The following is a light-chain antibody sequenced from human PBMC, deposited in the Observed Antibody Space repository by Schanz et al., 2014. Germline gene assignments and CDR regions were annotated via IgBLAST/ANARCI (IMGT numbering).Light chain of an antibody. CDR3: QLFRGSSYT. CDR2: AAS. Sequence: VLTQSPGTLSLSPGERATLSCRASQNVATNLAWYQQKPGQAPRLLIYAASSRATGIPDRFTGSGSGTDFTLTINTLEPEDFAVFYCQLFRGSSYTFGHGTTLEIK. J-gene: IGKJ2*01. CDR1: QNVATN. V-gene: IGKV3-20*01.